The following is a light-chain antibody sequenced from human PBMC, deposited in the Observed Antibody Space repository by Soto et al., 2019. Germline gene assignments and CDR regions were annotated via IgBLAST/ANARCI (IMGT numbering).Light chain of an antibody. CDR1: QAIRND. V-gene: IGKV1-6*01. CDR2: AAS. Sequence: AVQMTQSPSSLSASVGDRVTITCRASQAIRNDLGWYQQKPGKAPKLLIFAASSLQSGVPSRFSGSGSGTDFTLTISSLQPEDFATYYCLQDYTYPRTFGQGTKVEI. CDR3: LQDYTYPRT. J-gene: IGKJ1*01.